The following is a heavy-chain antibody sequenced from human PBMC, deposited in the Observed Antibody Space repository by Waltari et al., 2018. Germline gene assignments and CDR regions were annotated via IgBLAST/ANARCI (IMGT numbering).Heavy chain of an antibody. CDR1: GGTFSSYA. D-gene: IGHD2-15*01. V-gene: IGHV1-69*01. CDR3: ASKGGYCSGGSCYGGDYYYGMDV. CDR2: IIPIFGTA. Sequence: QVQLVQSGAEVKKPGSSVKVSCKASGGTFSSYAISWVRQATGPGLEWQGGIIPIFGTANYAQKFQGRVTITADESTSTAYMELSSLRSEDTAVYYCASKGGYCSGGSCYGGDYYYGMDVWGQGTTVTVSS. J-gene: IGHJ6*02.